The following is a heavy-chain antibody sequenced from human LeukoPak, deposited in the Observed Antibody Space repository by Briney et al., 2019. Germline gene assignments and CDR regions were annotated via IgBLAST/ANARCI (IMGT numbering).Heavy chain of an antibody. CDR2: IYYSGST. D-gene: IGHD6-19*01. CDR1: GGSISSSSYY. V-gene: IGHV4-39*07. CDR3: ARRSGWYSAQYWYFDL. Sequence: SETLSLTCTVSGGSISSSSYYWGWIRQPPGKGLEWIGSIYYSGSTYYNPSLKSRVTISVDTSKNQISLKLSSVTAADTAVYYCARRSGWYSAQYWYFDLWGRGTLVTVSS. J-gene: IGHJ2*01.